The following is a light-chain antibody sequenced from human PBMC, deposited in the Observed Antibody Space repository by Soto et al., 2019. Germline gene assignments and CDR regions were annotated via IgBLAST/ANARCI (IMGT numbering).Light chain of an antibody. J-gene: IGLJ2*01. V-gene: IGLV2-14*01. CDR1: SSDVGGYDY. Sequence: QSALTQPASVSGSPGQSITISCSGTSSDVGGYDYVSWYQQHPGKAPKLMIYEVSNRPSGISSRFSASKSGNTASLTISGLQAEDEADYYCSAYTSSSSVAFGGGTKLTVL. CDR2: EVS. CDR3: SAYTSSSSVA.